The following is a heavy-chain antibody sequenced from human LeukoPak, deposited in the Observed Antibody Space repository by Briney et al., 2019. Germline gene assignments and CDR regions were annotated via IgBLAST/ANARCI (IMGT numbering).Heavy chain of an antibody. V-gene: IGHV3-23*01. CDR3: ARDLWFQETTEDY. CDR2: ISGSGGST. D-gene: IGHD3-10*01. J-gene: IGHJ4*02. Sequence: PGGSLRLSCAASGFTFSSYAMSWVRQAPGKGLEWVSAISGSGGSTYYADSVKGRFTISRDNSKNTLYLQMNSLRAEDTAVYYCARDLWFQETTEDYWGQGTLVTVSS. CDR1: GFTFSSYA.